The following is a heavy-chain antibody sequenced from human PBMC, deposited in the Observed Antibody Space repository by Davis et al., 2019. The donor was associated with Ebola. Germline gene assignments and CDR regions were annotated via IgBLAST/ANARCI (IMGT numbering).Heavy chain of an antibody. D-gene: IGHD1-26*01. CDR2: IYNGGSPT. Sequence: LSPTCPVPGGSSAYHYWTWVRQAPGKGLEWLSYIYNGGSPTYYADSVKGRFTVSRANTKNSLYLQMTNLSADDSAIYYCARVGGTSGSFLDCWGRGTLVTVSA. V-gene: IGHV3-48*03. J-gene: IGHJ4*02. CDR1: GGSSAYHY. CDR3: ARVGGTSGSFLDC.